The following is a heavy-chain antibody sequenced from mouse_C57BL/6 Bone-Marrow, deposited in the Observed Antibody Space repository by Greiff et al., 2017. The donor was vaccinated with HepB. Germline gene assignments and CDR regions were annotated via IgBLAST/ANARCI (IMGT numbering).Heavy chain of an antibody. CDR3: TTYGSSYPYFYY. D-gene: IGHD1-1*01. CDR1: GFNIKDDY. CDR2: IDPENGDT. V-gene: IGHV14-4*01. J-gene: IGHJ2*01. Sequence: EVQLQQSGAELVRPGASVKLSCTASGFNIKDDYMHWVKQRPEQGLEWIGWIDPENGDTEYDSKFQGKATITADTSSNTAYLQRSSLTSEDTAVYYFTTYGSSYPYFYYWGQGTTLTVSS.